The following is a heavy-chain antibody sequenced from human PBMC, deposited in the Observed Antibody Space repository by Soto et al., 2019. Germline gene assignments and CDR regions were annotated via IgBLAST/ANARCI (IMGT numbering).Heavy chain of an antibody. CDR2: ISGSGGST. Sequence: GGSLRLSCADSGFTFSSYAMSWVRQAPGKGLEWVSAISGSGGSTYYADSVKGRFTISRDNSKNTLYLQMNSLRAEDTAVYYCAKMSSYVQLAYFDYWGQGTLVPVSS. CDR3: AKMSSYVQLAYFDY. J-gene: IGHJ4*02. D-gene: IGHD1-1*01. V-gene: IGHV3-23*01. CDR1: GFTFSSYA.